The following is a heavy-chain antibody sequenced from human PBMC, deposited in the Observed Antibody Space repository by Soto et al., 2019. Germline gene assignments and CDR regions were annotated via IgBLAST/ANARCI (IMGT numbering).Heavy chain of an antibody. D-gene: IGHD3-3*01. CDR3: ARDSAIFGVPFKDH. CDR1: GFTFSNYW. CDR2: INQDGSET. J-gene: IGHJ4*02. V-gene: IGHV3-7*01. Sequence: EVQLVESGGGLVQPGGSLRLSCAASGFTFSNYWTSWVRQAPGKGLEWVASINQDGSETYYVDSVRGRFTISRDNAKNSLYLQMNSLRAEDTAVYYCARDSAIFGVPFKDHWGQGTLVTVSS.